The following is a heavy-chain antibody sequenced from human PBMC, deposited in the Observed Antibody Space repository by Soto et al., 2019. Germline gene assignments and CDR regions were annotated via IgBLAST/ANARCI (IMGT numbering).Heavy chain of an antibody. Sequence: GASVKVSCKASGGTFSSYAISWVRQAPGQGLEWMGGIIPIFGTVNYAQKFQGRVTITADKSTSTAYMELSSLRSEDTAVYYCAGAEYGYSSSFLYYGMDVWGQGTTVTVSS. CDR1: GGTFSSYA. CDR3: AGAEYGYSSSFLYYGMDV. D-gene: IGHD6-13*01. V-gene: IGHV1-69*06. J-gene: IGHJ6*02. CDR2: IIPIFGTV.